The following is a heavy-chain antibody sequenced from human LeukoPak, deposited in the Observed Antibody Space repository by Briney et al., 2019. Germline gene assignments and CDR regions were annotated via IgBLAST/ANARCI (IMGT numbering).Heavy chain of an antibody. CDR1: GFTFSSYA. J-gene: IGHJ4*02. CDR2: ISGSGGST. V-gene: IGHV3-23*01. D-gene: IGHD2-2*01. CDR3: AKDAPGQDIVVVPAALYYFDY. Sequence: GGSLRLSCAATGFTFSSYAMSWVRQAPGKGLEWVSAISGSGGSTYYADSVKGRFTISRNNSKNTLYLQMNSLSAEDTAVYYCAKDAPGQDIVVVPAALYYFDYWGQGTLVTVSS.